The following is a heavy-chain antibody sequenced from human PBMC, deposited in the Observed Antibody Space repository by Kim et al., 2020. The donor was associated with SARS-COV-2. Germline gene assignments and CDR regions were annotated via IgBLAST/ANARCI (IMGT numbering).Heavy chain of an antibody. Sequence: SETLSLTCTVSGGSISSGGYYWSWIRQHPGKGLEWIGYIYYSGSTYYNPSLKSRVTISVDTSKNQFSLKLSSVTAADTAVYYCARGSGPSYSALFRYWGQGTLVTVSS. J-gene: IGHJ4*02. CDR1: GGSISSGGYY. CDR3: ARGSGPSYSALFRY. V-gene: IGHV4-31*03. CDR2: IYYSGST. D-gene: IGHD3-3*01.